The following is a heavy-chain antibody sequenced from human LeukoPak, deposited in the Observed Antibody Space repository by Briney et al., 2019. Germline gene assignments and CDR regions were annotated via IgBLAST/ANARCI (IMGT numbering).Heavy chain of an antibody. J-gene: IGHJ4*02. D-gene: IGHD5-18*01. Sequence: GGSLRPSCAASGFTFSSYSMNWVRQAPGKGLEWVSYISSSSSIIDYADSVKGRFTISRDNAKNSLYLQMNSLRAEDTAVYYCARARGYSYGYSDYWGQGTLVTVSS. CDR3: ARARGYSYGYSDY. CDR2: ISSSSSII. V-gene: IGHV3-48*01. CDR1: GFTFSSYS.